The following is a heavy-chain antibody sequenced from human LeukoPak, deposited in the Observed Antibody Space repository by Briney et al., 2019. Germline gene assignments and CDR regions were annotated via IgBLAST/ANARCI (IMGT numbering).Heavy chain of an antibody. J-gene: IGHJ4*02. CDR3: ARLKLAGGLLQIYFDY. V-gene: IGHV1-2*02. D-gene: IGHD1-26*01. CDR2: INPNSGGT. Sequence: ASVKVSCKASGYTFTCYYMHWVRQAPGQGREGMGWINPNSGGTNYAQKFQGRVTMTRDTSISTAYMELSRLRSGDAAVYDCARLKLAGGLLQIYFDYWGQGTLVTVSS. CDR1: GYTFTCYY.